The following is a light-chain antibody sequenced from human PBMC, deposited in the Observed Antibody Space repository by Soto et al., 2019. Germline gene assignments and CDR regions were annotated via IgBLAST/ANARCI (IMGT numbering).Light chain of an antibody. Sequence: DIVMTQSPLSLPVTPGEPASISCMSSQSLLHTNGYNYLGWYLQKPGQSPQLLIYLASKRASGVPDRFSGSGSGTDFTLKISRVEAEDVGIYYCMQALQTPYTFGQGTRLEIK. CDR1: QSLLHTNGYNY. CDR2: LAS. CDR3: MQALQTPYT. J-gene: IGKJ2*01. V-gene: IGKV2-28*01.